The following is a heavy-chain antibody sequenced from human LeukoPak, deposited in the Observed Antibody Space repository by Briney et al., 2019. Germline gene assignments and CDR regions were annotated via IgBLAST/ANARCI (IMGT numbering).Heavy chain of an antibody. CDR1: GFTFSSYS. Sequence: PGGSLRLSCAASGFTFSSYSMNWVRQAPGKGLEWVSYISSSRTTIYYADSVKGRFTISRDNAKNSLYLQMNSLRAEDTAVYYCARVTGTTLYYYYYYMDVWGQGTPVTVSS. V-gene: IGHV3-48*01. CDR2: ISSSRTTI. D-gene: IGHD1-20*01. CDR3: ARVTGTTLYYYYYYMDV. J-gene: IGHJ6*03.